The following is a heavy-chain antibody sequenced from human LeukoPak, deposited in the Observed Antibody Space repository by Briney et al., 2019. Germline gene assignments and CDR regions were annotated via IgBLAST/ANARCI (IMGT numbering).Heavy chain of an antibody. V-gene: IGHV3-23*01. CDR3: AKPDLYYAYWVSAFDI. J-gene: IGHJ3*02. D-gene: IGHD3/OR15-3a*01. CDR2: ISGSGGST. CDR1: GFTFSSYA. Sequence: GGSLRLSCAASGFTFSSYAMSWVRQAPGKGLEWVSAISGSGGSTYYADSVKGRFTISRDNSKNTLYLQMNSLRAEDTAVYYCAKPDLYYAYWVSAFDIWGQGTMVTVSS.